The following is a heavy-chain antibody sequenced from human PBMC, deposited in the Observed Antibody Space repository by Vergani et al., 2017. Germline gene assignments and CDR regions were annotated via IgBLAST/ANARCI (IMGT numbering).Heavy chain of an antibody. CDR2: ICHTEDT. CDR1: GGSISSSSHF. V-gene: IGHV4-39*07. D-gene: IGHD2-2*02. J-gene: IGHJ4*02. Sequence: QVQLQESGPGLVKPSQTLSLTCTVSGGSISSSSHFWGWLRQTPGKGLEWIGEICHTEDTKYSPSLKSRVTVSVDESRNLFSLRLNSVTAADTAVYYCATIGYKRWGYYFDYWGQGILVTVSS. CDR3: ATIGYKRWGYYFDY.